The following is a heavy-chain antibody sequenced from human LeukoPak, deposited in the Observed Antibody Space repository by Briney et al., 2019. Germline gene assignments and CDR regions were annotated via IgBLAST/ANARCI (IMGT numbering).Heavy chain of an antibody. CDR1: GGSISSSSYY. V-gene: IGHV4-39*01. J-gene: IGHJ4*02. D-gene: IGHD5-18*01. Sequence: SETLSLTCTVSGGSISSSSYYWGWIRQPPGKGLEWIGSIYYSGSTYYNPSLKSRGTISVDTSKNQFSLKLSSVTAADTAVYYCARLRGYSYGRYFDYWGQGTLVTVSS. CDR2: IYYSGST. CDR3: ARLRGYSYGRYFDY.